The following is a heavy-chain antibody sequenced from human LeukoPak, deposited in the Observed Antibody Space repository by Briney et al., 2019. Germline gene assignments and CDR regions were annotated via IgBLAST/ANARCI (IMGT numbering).Heavy chain of an antibody. V-gene: IGHV3-11*04. CDR3: ARDREMATTTFYYFDY. Sequence: GGSLRLSCAASGFTFSDYYMSWIRQAPGKGLEWVSYISSSGSTIYYADSVKGRFTISRANAKNSLYLQMNSLRAEDTAVYYCARDREMATTTFYYFDYWGQGTLVTVSS. J-gene: IGHJ4*02. D-gene: IGHD5-24*01. CDR1: GFTFSDYY. CDR2: ISSSGSTI.